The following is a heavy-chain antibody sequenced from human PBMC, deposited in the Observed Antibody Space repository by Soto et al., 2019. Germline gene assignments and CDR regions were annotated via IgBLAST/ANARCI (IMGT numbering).Heavy chain of an antibody. J-gene: IGHJ1*01. D-gene: IGHD5-18*01. V-gene: IGHV1-69*06. CDR1: GVTFSSYA. CDR2: IIPIFGTA. CDR3: ARAPVDTAMDEYFQH. Sequence: SVKVSCTASGVTFSSYAISWVRQAPGQGLEWMGGIIPIFGTANYAQKFQGRVTITADKSTSTAYMELSSLRSEDTAVYYCARAPVDTAMDEYFQHWGQGTLVTVSS.